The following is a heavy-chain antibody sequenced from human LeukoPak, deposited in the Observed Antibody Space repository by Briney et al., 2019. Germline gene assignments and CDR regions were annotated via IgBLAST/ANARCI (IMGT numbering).Heavy chain of an antibody. Sequence: GGSLRLSCAASGFTFSSYDMHWVRQAIGKGLEWVSAIGSAGEIYYPGSVKGRVTISRESAKNSLYLQMNSLRAGDTAVYYCARGSGSNYYGMDVWGQGTTVTVSS. D-gene: IGHD1-26*01. CDR1: GFTFSSYD. V-gene: IGHV3-13*01. CDR2: IGSAGEI. J-gene: IGHJ6*02. CDR3: ARGSGSNYYGMDV.